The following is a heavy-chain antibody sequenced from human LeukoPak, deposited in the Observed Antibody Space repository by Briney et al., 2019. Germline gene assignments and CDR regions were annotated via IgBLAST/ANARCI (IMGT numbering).Heavy chain of an antibody. Sequence: GGSLRLSCAASGFTFSSYAMSWVRQAPGKGLEWVSAISGDGGSAYYSDSVKGRFTISRDNSKNTLYLQMHSLRTEDTAVYYCAKMGYYESSDFFDYWGQGTLVTVSS. CDR2: ISGDGGSA. J-gene: IGHJ4*02. CDR3: AKMGYYESSDFFDY. CDR1: GFTFSSYA. V-gene: IGHV3-23*01. D-gene: IGHD3-22*01.